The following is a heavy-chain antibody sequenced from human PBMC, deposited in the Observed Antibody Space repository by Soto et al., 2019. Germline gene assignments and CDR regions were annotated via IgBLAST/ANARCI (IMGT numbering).Heavy chain of an antibody. Sequence: SETLSLTCSVSGGPITSDNWYNWVRQTPGKGLEWIGEVNHIGASNYSPSLKSRVTISLDKSKNQFSLSLRSVTAADTTIYYCSRGGYPSGWFPFWGHGFLVT. CDR3: SRGGYPSGWFPF. J-gene: IGHJ4*01. CDR1: GGPITSDNW. CDR2: VNHIGAS. V-gene: IGHV4-4*02. D-gene: IGHD6-19*01.